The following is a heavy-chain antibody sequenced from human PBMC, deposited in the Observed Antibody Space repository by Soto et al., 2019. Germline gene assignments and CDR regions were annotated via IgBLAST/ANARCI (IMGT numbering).Heavy chain of an antibody. V-gene: IGHV1-18*01. J-gene: IGHJ4*02. CDR1: GYTFSSYG. CDR2: ISAYDGNT. Sequence: QVQLVQSGAEVKKPGASVKVSCKASGYTFSSYGISWVRQAPGQGLEWMGWISAYDGNTNYAQKVQGRVTMTTDTSTSTAYMEVRSLRSDDTAVYYCARDRPFIMATRSIDIWGQGTQVTVSS. D-gene: IGHD5-12*01. CDR3: ARDRPFIMATRSIDI.